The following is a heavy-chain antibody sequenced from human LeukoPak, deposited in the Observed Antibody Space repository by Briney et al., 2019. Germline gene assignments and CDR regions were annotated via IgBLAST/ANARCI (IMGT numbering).Heavy chain of an antibody. CDR3: ARESNTYYYGSGSYYDY. J-gene: IGHJ4*02. V-gene: IGHV4-34*01. CDR2: INHSGGT. Sequence: SETLSLTCAVYGGSFSGYYWSWIRQPPGKGLEWIGEINHSGGTNYNPSLKSRVTISVDTSKNQFSLKLSSVTAADTAVYYCARESNTYYYGSGSYYDYWGQGTLVTASS. CDR1: GGSFSGYY. D-gene: IGHD3-10*01.